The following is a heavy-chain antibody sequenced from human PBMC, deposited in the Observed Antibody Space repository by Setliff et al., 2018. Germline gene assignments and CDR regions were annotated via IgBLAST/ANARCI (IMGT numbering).Heavy chain of an antibody. CDR2: IDWDGDK. J-gene: IGHJ4*02. Sequence: SGPTLVNPTETLTLTCTFSGFSLTTSGTCVTWIRQPPGKALEWLARIDWDGDKYYNTSLRTRLTLPKDTSKNQVFLTMTNMDPVDTATYYCARSRYELPHYYFDYWGQGILVTSPQ. D-gene: IGHD1-7*01. V-gene: IGHV2-70*11. CDR3: ARSRYELPHYYFDY. CDR1: GFSLTTSGTC.